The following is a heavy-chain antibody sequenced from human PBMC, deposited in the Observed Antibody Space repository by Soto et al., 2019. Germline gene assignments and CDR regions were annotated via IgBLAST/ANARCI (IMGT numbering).Heavy chain of an antibody. CDR2: VHYSGST. J-gene: IGHJ4*02. D-gene: IGHD3-22*01. Sequence: QLQLQESGPGLGNPWETLSLTSFFSVGSIRVNIYYWAWIRQPPGKGREWFATVHYSGSTYYTPSLKNRVTISADTSNNQFSLRLNSVTAADTAVYYCARQHYYDSSGYYTWNWGQGTLVTVSS. V-gene: IGHV4-39*01. CDR1: VGSIRVNIYY. CDR3: ARQHYYDSSGYYTWN.